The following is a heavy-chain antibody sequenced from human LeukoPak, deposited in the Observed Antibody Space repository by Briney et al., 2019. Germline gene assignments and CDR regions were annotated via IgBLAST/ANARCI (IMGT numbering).Heavy chain of an antibody. CDR3: ARVPNYYYYYYMDV. Sequence: GGSLRLSCAASGFTFSSYSMNWVRQAPGKGLEWVSSISSSSSYIYYADSVKGRFTISRDNAKNSLYLQMNSLSAEDTAVYYCARVPNYYYYYYMDVWGKGTTVTISS. CDR2: ISSSSSYI. V-gene: IGHV3-21*01. J-gene: IGHJ6*03. CDR1: GFTFSSYS.